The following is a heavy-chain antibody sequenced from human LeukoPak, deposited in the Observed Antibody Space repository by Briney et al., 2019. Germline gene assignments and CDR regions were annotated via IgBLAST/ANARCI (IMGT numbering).Heavy chain of an antibody. CDR2: ISGRDGST. Sequence: GGSLRLSCAASGFTFSNYAMTWVRQAPGKGLEWVSSISGRDGSTYYAVSVKGRFTISRDNSKSTLYLQMDSLRAEDTAVYYCAKCGNSGCHLIDYWGQGTLVTVSS. J-gene: IGHJ4*02. V-gene: IGHV3-23*01. CDR1: GFTFSNYA. D-gene: IGHD5-12*01. CDR3: AKCGNSGCHLIDY.